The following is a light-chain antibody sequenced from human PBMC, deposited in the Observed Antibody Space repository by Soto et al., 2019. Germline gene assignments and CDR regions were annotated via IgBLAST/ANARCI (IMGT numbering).Light chain of an antibody. V-gene: IGLV2-14*01. CDR3: SSYTSSSTLDV. Sequence: QSVMPQPASVSGSPGQSITISCTGNSSDVGGYNYVSWYQQHPGKAPKLMIYDVSNRPSGVSNRFSGSKSGNTASLTISGLQAEDEADYYCSSYTSSSTLDVFGTGTKVTVL. J-gene: IGLJ1*01. CDR1: SSDVGGYNY. CDR2: DVS.